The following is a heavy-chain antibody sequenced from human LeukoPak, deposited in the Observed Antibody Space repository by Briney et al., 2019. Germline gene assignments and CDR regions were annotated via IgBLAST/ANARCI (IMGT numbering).Heavy chain of an antibody. CDR3: ARVSGGRAEYFDS. CDR1: GFTFSSYS. CDR2: ITGSSRLI. D-gene: IGHD3-16*01. J-gene: IGHJ4*02. V-gene: IGHV3-48*04. Sequence: GGSLRLSCAASGFTFSSYSMNWVRQAPGMGLQWVSYITGSSRLIYYADSVKGRFTTSRDNAKTSLYLQMNSLRVEDTAVYYCARVSGGRAEYFDSWGQGTLVTVSS.